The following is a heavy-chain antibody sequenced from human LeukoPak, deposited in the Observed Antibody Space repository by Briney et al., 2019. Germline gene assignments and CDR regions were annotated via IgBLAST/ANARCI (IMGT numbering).Heavy chain of an antibody. Sequence: GGSLRLSCTTSGFTFSNYSMSWFRQAPGKGLDGLAILGGTAYGRTTKYAEAMKARFTISRDDSTSTDYPQMTSLKAEDTAVYYCTRPYYNYLTGSYSDYWGQGTLVTVSS. J-gene: IGHJ4*02. V-gene: IGHV3-49*03. CDR2: LGGTAYGRTT. CDR3: TRPYYNYLTGSYSDY. D-gene: IGHD3-9*01. CDR1: GFTFSNYS.